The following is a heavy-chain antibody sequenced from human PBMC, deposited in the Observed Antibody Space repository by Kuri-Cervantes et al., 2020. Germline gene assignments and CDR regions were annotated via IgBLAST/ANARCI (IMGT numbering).Heavy chain of an antibody. Sequence: SVKVSCKASGYTFTSYAMNWVRQAPGQGLEWMGGIIPIFGTANYAQKFQGRVTITADESTSTAYMELSSLRSEDTAVYYCARDGGSSSGPGNYYFDYWGQGTLVTVSS. CDR3: ARDGGSSSGPGNYYFDY. V-gene: IGHV1-69*13. J-gene: IGHJ4*02. D-gene: IGHD6-6*01. CDR1: GYTFTSYA. CDR2: IIPIFGTA.